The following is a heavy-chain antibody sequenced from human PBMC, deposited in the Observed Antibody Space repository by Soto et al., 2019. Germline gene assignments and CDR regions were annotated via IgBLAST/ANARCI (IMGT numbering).Heavy chain of an antibody. V-gene: IGHV3-23*01. CDR2: ISGSGGST. D-gene: IGHD5-18*01. J-gene: IGHJ4*02. CDR1: GFTFSSYA. Sequence: GGSLRLSCAASGFTFSSYAMSWVRQAPGKGLEWVSAISGSGGSTYYADSVKGRFTISRDNSKNTLYLQMNSLRAEDTAVYYCANGYVDTDYFDYWGQGTLVTVSS. CDR3: ANGYVDTDYFDY.